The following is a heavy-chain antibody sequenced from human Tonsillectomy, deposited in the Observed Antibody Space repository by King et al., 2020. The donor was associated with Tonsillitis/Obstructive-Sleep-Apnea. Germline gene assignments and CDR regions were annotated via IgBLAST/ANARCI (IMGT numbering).Heavy chain of an antibody. CDR3: ARDLRYCNNTRCNTYFYYMDG. D-gene: IGHD2-2*02. V-gene: IGHV3-7*01. CDR2: IMQDGSEK. CDR1: GFTFSPYC. Sequence: VQLVESGGGLVQPGGSLRLSCAASGFTFSPYCMSWVRQAPGKGLEWVANIMQDGSEKYYVDSVKGRFTISRDNAKNSLYLQMNSLRAEDTAVYYCARDLRYCNNTRCNTYFYYMDGWGKGTPVTVPS. J-gene: IGHJ6*03.